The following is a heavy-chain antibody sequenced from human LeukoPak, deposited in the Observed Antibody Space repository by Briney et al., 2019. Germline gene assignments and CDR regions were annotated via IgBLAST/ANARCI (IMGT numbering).Heavy chain of an antibody. CDR3: AKRQAYGPDYCTYAVCSPFDY. V-gene: IGHV3-23*01. D-gene: IGHD2-8*01. J-gene: IGHJ4*02. CDR1: GFSFRKYS. CDR2: ITGREGNT. Sequence: PGGSLRLSCVASGFSFRKYSMSWVRQAPGQGLEWVSSITGREGNTYAADSVKGRFTISRDSSEDTLDLQMDSLRAEDTAIYYCAKRQAYGPDYCTYAVCSPFDYWGQGTLVTVSS.